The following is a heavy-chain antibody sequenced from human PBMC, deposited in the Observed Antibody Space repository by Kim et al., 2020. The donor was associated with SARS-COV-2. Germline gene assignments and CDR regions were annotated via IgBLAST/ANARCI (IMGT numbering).Heavy chain of an antibody. D-gene: IGHD3-3*01. CDR3: AGQYRVVLDY. CDR1: GGSTSNYY. V-gene: IGHV4-59*13. CDR2: IYYSGSA. J-gene: IGHJ4*02. Sequence: SETLSLTCTVSGGSTSNYYWSWIRQPPGKGLEWIGYIYYSGSANYNPSLKSRVTISVDTAKNQISLKLRSVTAADTAVYYCAGQYRVVLDYWGQGTLVTVSS.